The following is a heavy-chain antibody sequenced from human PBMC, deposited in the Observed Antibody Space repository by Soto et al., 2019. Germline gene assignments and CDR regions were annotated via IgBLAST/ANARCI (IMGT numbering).Heavy chain of an antibody. Sequence: QVQLQESGPGLVKPSGTLSLTCAVSGGSISSSNWWSWVRQPPGKGLEWIGEIYHSGSTNYNPSLKSRVTRSVDKSRNQFAMKLSAVTAADTAVYYCARRWGEGRVDYWGQGTLVTVSS. V-gene: IGHV4-4*02. CDR2: IYHSGST. CDR3: ARRWGEGRVDY. D-gene: IGHD3-10*01. CDR1: GGSISSSNW. J-gene: IGHJ4*02.